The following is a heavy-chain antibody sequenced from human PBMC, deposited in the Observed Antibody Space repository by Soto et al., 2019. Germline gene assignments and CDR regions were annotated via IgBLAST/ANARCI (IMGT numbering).Heavy chain of an antibody. CDR3: AREVAAATNLYYYYMDV. CDR1: GFTVSSNY. J-gene: IGHJ6*03. Sequence: GGSLRLSCAASGFTVSSNYMSWVRQAPGKGLEWVSVIYSGGSTYYADSVKGRFTISRDNSKNTLYLQMNSLRAEDTAVYYCAREVAAATNLYYYYMDVWGKGTTVTVSS. V-gene: IGHV3-66*01. CDR2: IYSGGST. D-gene: IGHD6-13*01.